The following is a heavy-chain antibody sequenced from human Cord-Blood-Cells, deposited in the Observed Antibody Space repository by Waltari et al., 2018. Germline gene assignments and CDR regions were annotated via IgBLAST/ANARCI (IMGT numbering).Heavy chain of an antibody. D-gene: IGHD6-6*01. Sequence: QVQLVQSGAAVQKPGSSVKVSCKASGGTFSSYAISWARQAPGQGLEWMGGFIPIFGTANHAQKIQGRVTITADESTSTAYMGLSSLRTEDAAVYYCARDRKGSSGDYWGQGTLVTVSS. CDR1: GGTFSSYA. V-gene: IGHV1-69*01. J-gene: IGHJ4*02. CDR2: FIPIFGTA. CDR3: ARDRKGSSGDY.